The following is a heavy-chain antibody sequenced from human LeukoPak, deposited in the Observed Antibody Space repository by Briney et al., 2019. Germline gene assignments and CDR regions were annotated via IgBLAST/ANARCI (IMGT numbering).Heavy chain of an antibody. V-gene: IGHV4-59*01. CDR1: GGSISSYY. CDR2: IHYSGNT. J-gene: IGHJ6*02. CDR3: ARGLVYNYYGIDV. D-gene: IGHD2-2*02. Sequence: SETLSLTCTVSGGSISSYYWNWIRQPPGKGLEWIGHIHYSGNTNYNPSLKSRVTISVDTSKNQISLKVSSVTAADTAVYYCARGLVYNYYGIDVWGQGTTVTVSS.